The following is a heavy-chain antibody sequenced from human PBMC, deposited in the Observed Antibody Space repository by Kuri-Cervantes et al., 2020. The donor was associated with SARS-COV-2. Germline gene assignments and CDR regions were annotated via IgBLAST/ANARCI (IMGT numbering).Heavy chain of an antibody. V-gene: IGHV3-23*01. CDR3: AKQPRNKLELLFLEPRYFDY. D-gene: IGHD1-7*01. J-gene: IGHJ4*02. Sequence: GESLKISCAASGVTFSSYAMSWVRQAPGKGLEWVSAISGSGGSTYYADSVKGRFTISRDNSKNTLYLQMNSLRAEDTAVYYCAKQPRNKLELLFLEPRYFDYWGQGTLVTVSS. CDR1: GVTFSSYA. CDR2: ISGSGGST.